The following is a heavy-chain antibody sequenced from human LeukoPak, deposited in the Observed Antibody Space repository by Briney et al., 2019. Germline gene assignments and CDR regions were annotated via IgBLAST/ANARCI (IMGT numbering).Heavy chain of an antibody. CDR3: ARVWSYRYYFDY. J-gene: IGHJ4*02. V-gene: IGHV4-39*07. CDR1: GGSISSSSYY. CDR2: IYYSGST. Sequence: PSETLSLTCTVSGGSISSSSYYWGWIRQPPGKGLEWIGSIYYSGSTYYNPSLKSRVTISVDTSKNQFSLKLSSVTAADTAVYYCARVWSYRYYFDYWGQGTLVTVSS. D-gene: IGHD3-10*01.